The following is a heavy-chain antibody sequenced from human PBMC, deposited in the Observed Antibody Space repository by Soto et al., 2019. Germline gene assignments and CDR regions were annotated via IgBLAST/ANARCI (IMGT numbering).Heavy chain of an antibody. D-gene: IGHD2-15*01. V-gene: IGHV3-73*01. J-gene: IGHJ6*03. CDR3: TRHGLEIALDQYYYYMDV. CDR2: IRSKANSYAT. Sequence: GGSLRLSCAASGFTFSGSAMHWVRQASGKGLEWVGRIRSKANSYATAYAASVKGRFTISRDDSKNTAYLQMNSLKTEDTAVYYCTRHGLEIALDQYYYYMDVWGKGTTVTVSS. CDR1: GFTFSGSA.